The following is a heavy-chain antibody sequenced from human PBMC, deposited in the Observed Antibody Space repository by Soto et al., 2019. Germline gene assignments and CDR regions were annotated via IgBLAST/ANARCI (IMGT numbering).Heavy chain of an antibody. CDR3: ARDPQTLLWFGEPLLGWFDP. CDR2: INAGNGNT. D-gene: IGHD3-10*01. J-gene: IGHJ5*02. CDR1: GYTFTSYA. V-gene: IGHV1-3*01. Sequence: GASVKVSCEASGYTFTSYAMHWVRQAPGQRLEWMGWINAGNGNTKYSQKFQGRVTITRDTSASTAYMELSSLRSEDTAVYYCARDPQTLLWFGEPLLGWFDPWGQGTLVTVSS.